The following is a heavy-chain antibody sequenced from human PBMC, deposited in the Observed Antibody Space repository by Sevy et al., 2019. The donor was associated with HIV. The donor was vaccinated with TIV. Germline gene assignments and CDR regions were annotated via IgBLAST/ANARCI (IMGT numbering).Heavy chain of an antibody. Sequence: ALRLSCVGSGFTFSRHAMHWVRQAPGKGLEWVAVILYDGSNKYYADSVKGRFTISRDNSKNTLDLEMNSLRPEDTAVYYCARSAVAGIEAWFHPWGLGTLVTVSS. CDR2: ILYDGSNK. V-gene: IGHV3-30-3*01. J-gene: IGHJ5*02. CDR1: GFTFSRHA. D-gene: IGHD6-19*01. CDR3: ARSAVAGIEAWFHP.